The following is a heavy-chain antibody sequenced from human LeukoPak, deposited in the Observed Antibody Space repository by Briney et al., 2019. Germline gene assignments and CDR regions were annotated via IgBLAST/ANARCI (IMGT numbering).Heavy chain of an antibody. J-gene: IGHJ4*02. CDR3: AKSLYYYGSGSYRYYFDY. CDR2: ISGNGGST. CDR1: GFTFSSYA. D-gene: IGHD3-10*01. V-gene: IGHV3-23*01. Sequence: QSGGSLRLSCAASGFTFSSYAMSWVRQAPGKGLEWVSAISGNGGSTYYADSVKGRFTISRDNSKNTLYLQMNSLRAEDTAVYYCAKSLYYYGSGSYRYYFDYWGQGTLVTVSS.